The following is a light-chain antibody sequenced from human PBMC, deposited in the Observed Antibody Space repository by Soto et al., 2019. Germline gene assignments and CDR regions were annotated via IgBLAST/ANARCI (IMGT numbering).Light chain of an antibody. J-gene: IGLJ2*01. CDR1: SSNIGNNY. Sequence: QAVLTQPPSVSAAPGQKVTISCSGSSSNIGNNYVAWYQHLPGTTPKLLFYDDNKRPSGIPDRFSASKSGTSATLGITGLQTGDEAHFYCAAWDNSLRAVVFGGGTKLTVL. CDR2: DDN. CDR3: AAWDNSLRAVV. V-gene: IGLV1-51*01.